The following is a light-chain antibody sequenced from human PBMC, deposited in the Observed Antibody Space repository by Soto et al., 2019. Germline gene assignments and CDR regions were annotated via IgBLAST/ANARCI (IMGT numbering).Light chain of an antibody. CDR3: QHYNSYSEA. Sequence: EIVMTQSPATLSVSPGERATLSWRASQSVSYNLAWYQHKPGQAPRLLIYGPSTRATGIPARFSGSGSGTEFTLTISSLQSDDFATYYCQHYNSYSEAFGQGTKVDI. V-gene: IGKV3-15*01. CDR1: QSVSYN. CDR2: GPS. J-gene: IGKJ1*01.